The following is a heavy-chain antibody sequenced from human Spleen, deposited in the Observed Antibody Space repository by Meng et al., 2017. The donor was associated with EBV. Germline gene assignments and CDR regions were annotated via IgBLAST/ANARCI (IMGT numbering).Heavy chain of an antibody. V-gene: IGHV4-4*02. CDR3: ARVGSDYANFQV. CDR1: GGSVSSPNW. Sequence: QWQLQVSGPGLVKPSGTLSLTCAVSGGSVSSPNWWSWVRQPPGKGLEWIGEVYPSGITNYNPSLKSRVTISVDKSKNQFSMNLSSVTAADTAIYYCARVGSDYANFQVWGPGTLVTVSS. J-gene: IGHJ1*01. D-gene: IGHD2-8*01. CDR2: VYPSGIT.